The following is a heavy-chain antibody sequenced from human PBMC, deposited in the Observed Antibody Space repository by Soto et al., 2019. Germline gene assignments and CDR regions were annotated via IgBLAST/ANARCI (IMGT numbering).Heavy chain of an antibody. D-gene: IGHD3-16*01. V-gene: IGHV4-30-2*01. CDR2: IYHSGST. Sequence: PSETQSLTCAVSGGSIRSGGYSWSWIRQPPGTGLEWIGYIYHSGSTYYNPSLKSRVTISVDRSKNQFSLKLSSVTAADTAVYYCASLEGGPEGFWFDPWGQGTLVTVSS. CDR1: GGSIRSGGYS. CDR3: ASLEGGPEGFWFDP. J-gene: IGHJ5*02.